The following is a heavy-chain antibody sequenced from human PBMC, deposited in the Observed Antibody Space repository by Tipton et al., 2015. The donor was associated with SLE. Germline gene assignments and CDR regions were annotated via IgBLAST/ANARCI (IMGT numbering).Heavy chain of an antibody. D-gene: IGHD3-16*02. J-gene: IGHJ4*02. CDR3: ARGLGAPTRSLDY. V-gene: IGHV1-46*02. Sequence: QLVQSGAEVKKPGASVNVTCQASGYTFNSFYIHWVRQAPGQGLEWMGILNPGGGGTTYAQKFQGRVTVTRDTSTSTVYMELRSLTTADTAVYYCARGLGAPTRSLDYWGQGTLVTVSS. CDR1: GYTFNSFY. CDR2: LNPGGGGT.